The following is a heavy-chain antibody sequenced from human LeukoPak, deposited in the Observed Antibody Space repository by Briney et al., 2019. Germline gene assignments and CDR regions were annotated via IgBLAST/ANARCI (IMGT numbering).Heavy chain of an antibody. CDR3: ARGPLNIVATMGEWFDP. CDR1: GFTFSSYW. J-gene: IGHJ5*02. D-gene: IGHD5-12*01. Sequence: GGSLRLSCAASGFTFSSYWMSWVRQAPGKGLEWVANIKQDGSEKYYVDSVKGRFTISRDNAKNSLYLQMNSLRAEDTAVYYCARGPLNIVATMGEWFDPWGQGTLVTDS. CDR2: IKQDGSEK. V-gene: IGHV3-7*01.